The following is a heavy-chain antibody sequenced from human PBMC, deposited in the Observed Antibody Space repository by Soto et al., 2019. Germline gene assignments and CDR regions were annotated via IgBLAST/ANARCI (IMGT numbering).Heavy chain of an antibody. V-gene: IGHV5-10-1*01. CDR2: IDPSDSYT. D-gene: IGHD5-12*01. CDR1: GYSFTSYW. J-gene: IGHJ4*02. Sequence: GESLKISCKGSGYSFTSYWISWVRQMPGKGLEWMGRIDPSDSYTNYSPSFQGHVTISADKSISTAYLQWSSRKASDTAMYYWARGVKMATPHKDYFDYWGQGTLVTVSS. CDR3: ARGVKMATPHKDYFDY.